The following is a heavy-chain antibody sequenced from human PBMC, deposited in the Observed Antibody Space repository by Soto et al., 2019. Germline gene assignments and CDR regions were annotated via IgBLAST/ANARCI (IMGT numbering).Heavy chain of an antibody. CDR2: IYYSGST. CDR3: ARRDSLCSGGSCQYYFDY. Sequence: SETLSLTCTVSGGSINSYYWGWIRQPPGKGLEWIGSIYYSGSTYYNPSLKSRVTISVDTSKNQFSLKLSSVTAADTAVYYCARRDSLCSGGSCQYYFDYWGQGTLVTVSS. J-gene: IGHJ4*02. V-gene: IGHV4-39*01. CDR1: GGSINSYY. D-gene: IGHD2-15*01.